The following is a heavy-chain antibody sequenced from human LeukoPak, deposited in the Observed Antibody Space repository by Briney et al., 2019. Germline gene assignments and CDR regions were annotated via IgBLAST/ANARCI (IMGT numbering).Heavy chain of an antibody. CDR3: ARLSLKVLEWSPTKGKETHYFDY. V-gene: IGHV4-4*02. CDR2: IYHSGNT. D-gene: IGHD3-3*01. Sequence: SETLSLTCAVSGGSISSSNWWSWVRQPPGKGLEWIGEIYHSGNTNYNPSLKSRVTILEDKSKNQFSLKLSSVTAADTAVYYCARLSLKVLEWSPTKGKETHYFDYWGQGTLVTVSS. J-gene: IGHJ4*02. CDR1: GGSISSSNW.